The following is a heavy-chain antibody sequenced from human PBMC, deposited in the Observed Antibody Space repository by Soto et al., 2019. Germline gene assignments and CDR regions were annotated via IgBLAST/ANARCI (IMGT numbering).Heavy chain of an antibody. CDR2: INWDDDK. CDR1: GFSLTTSGVG. D-gene: IGHD3-3*01. CDR3: AHRVLRTVFGVVTTTAIYFDF. Sequence: QITLNESGPTVVRPTETLTLTCRFSGFSLTTSGVGVGWIRQSPGKAPEWLGLINWDDDKCYSASLKSSLTITKDTSKSQVVLTVSDLDPTDTATYYCAHRVLRTVFGVVTTTAIYFDFWGQGTPVAVSS. V-gene: IGHV2-5*02. J-gene: IGHJ4*02.